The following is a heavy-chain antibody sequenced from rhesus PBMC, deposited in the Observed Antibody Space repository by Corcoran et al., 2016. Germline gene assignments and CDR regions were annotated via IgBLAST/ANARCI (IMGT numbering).Heavy chain of an antibody. CDR2: FCSASSYI. CDR3: TSGVGPEYFEF. D-gene: IGHD2-15*01. V-gene: IGHV3S16*01. J-gene: IGHJ1*01. CDR1: GFTFSDYY. Sequence: EVQLVESGGGLVQPGGSLRLSCAASGFTFSDYYMSWVRQAPGKGLEWFSSFCSASSYIYYADSVKGRFTISRDNAKNSLSLQMNSLKTEDTAVYYCTSGVGPEYFEFWGQGALVTVSS.